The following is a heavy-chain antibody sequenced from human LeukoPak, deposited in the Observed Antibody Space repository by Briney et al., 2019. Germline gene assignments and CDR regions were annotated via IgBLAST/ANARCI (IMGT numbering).Heavy chain of an antibody. J-gene: IGHJ4*02. D-gene: IGHD6-19*01. V-gene: IGHV4-34*01. CDR3: ARDRDSSGWYEGFDY. CDR1: GGSFSGYY. Sequence: ASETLSLTCAVYGGSFSGYYWSWIRQPPGKGLEWIGEINHSGSTNYNPSLKSRVTISVDTSKNQFSLKLSSVTAADTAVYYCARDRDSSGWYEGFDYWGQGTLVTVSS. CDR2: INHSGST.